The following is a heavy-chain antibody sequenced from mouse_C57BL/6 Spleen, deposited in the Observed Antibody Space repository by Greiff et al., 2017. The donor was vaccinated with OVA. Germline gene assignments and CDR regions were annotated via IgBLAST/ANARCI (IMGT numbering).Heavy chain of an antibody. CDR1: GYTFTSYW. CDR3: ARYDYDGGGYAMDY. Sequence: QVQLKQPGAELVKPGASVKLSCKASGYTFTSYWMHWVKQRPGQGLEWIGMIHPNSGSTNYNEKFKSKATLTVDKSSSTAYMQLSSLTSEDSAVYYCARYDYDGGGYAMDYWGQGTSVTVSS. CDR2: IHPNSGST. V-gene: IGHV1-64*01. J-gene: IGHJ4*01. D-gene: IGHD2-4*01.